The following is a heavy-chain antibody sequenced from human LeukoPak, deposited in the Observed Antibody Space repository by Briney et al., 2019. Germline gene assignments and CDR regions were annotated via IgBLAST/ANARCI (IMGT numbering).Heavy chain of an antibody. Sequence: GRSLSLSCAASGFTFSSYGMHWVRQAPGKGLEWVAVISYDGSNKYYADSVKGRFTISRDNSKNTLYLQMNSLRADDTAVYYCARGGDYDFWSAPRYWGQGTLVTVSS. CDR2: ISYDGSNK. J-gene: IGHJ4*02. V-gene: IGHV3-30*03. CDR3: ARGGDYDFWSAPRY. CDR1: GFTFSSYG. D-gene: IGHD3-3*01.